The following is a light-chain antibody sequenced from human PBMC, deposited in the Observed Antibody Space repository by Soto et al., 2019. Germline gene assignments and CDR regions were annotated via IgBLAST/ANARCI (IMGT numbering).Light chain of an antibody. CDR1: QSISSW. V-gene: IGKV1-5*03. CDR2: KAS. CDR3: QQYNSYPWT. J-gene: IGKJ1*01. Sequence: DIQMTQSPSTLSASVGDRVTITCRASQSISSWLAWYQQKPGKAPKLLIQKASSLESGVPSRFSGSGSGTEFTLTISSLQPDDFATYYCQQYNSYPWTFGQGAKVEIK.